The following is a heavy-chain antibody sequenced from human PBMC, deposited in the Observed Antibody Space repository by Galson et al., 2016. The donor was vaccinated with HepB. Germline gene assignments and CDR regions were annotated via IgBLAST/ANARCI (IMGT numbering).Heavy chain of an antibody. Sequence: QSGAEVKKPGESLRISCEGPAYSFTGYWINWVRQMPEKGLEWMGRIDPSDSQTNYSPSFEGHLTTPADRSITTAYLQWSSLKASDTAIYYCTRRGRYCTSANCLDAFDIWGQGTMVTVSS. CDR2: IDPSDSQT. CDR1: AYSFTGYW. D-gene: IGHD2-2*01. J-gene: IGHJ3*02. CDR3: TRRGRYCTSANCLDAFDI. V-gene: IGHV5-10-1*01.